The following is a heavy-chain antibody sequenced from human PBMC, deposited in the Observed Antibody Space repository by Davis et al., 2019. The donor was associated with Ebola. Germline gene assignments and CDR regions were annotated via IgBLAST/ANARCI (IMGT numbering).Heavy chain of an antibody. CDR3: TIGGSSGRADY. CDR1: GFTFSSYA. J-gene: IGHJ4*02. CDR2: IRSKANSYAT. V-gene: IGHV3-73*01. D-gene: IGHD6-19*01. Sequence: PGGSLRLSCAASGFTFSSYAMHWVRQASGKGLEWVGRIRSKANSYATAYAASVKGRFTISRDDSKNTAYLQMNSLKTEDTAVYYCTIGGSSGRADYWGQGTLVTVSS.